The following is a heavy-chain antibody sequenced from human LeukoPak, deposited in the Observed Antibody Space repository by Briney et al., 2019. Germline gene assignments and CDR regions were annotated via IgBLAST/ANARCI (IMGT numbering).Heavy chain of an antibody. V-gene: IGHV4-38-2*01. CDR2: IYHSGST. J-gene: IGHJ4*02. D-gene: IGHD4-11*01. CDR1: GYSISSGYY. Sequence: SETLSLTCAVSGYSISSGYYWGWIRQPPGKGLEWIGSIYHSGSTYYNPSLKSRVTISVDTSKNQFSLKLSSVTAADTAVYYCARQNSNRIFDYWGQETLVTVSS. CDR3: ARQNSNRIFDY.